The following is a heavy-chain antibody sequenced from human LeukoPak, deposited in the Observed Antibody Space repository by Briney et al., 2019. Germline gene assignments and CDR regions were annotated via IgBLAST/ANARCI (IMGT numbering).Heavy chain of an antibody. CDR1: GFTFSSYG. J-gene: IGHJ4*02. CDR3: AKDPGTVTTSPHYFDY. D-gene: IGHD4-17*01. CDR2: ISYDGSNK. Sequence: GRSLRLSCAASGFTFSSYGMHWVRQAPGKGLEWVAVISYDGSNKYYADSVKGRFTISRDNSKNTLYLQMNSLRAEDTAVYHCAKDPGTVTTSPHYFDYWGQGTLVTVSS. V-gene: IGHV3-30*18.